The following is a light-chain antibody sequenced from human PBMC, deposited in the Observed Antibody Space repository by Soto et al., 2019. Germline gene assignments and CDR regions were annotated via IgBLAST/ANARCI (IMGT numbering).Light chain of an antibody. CDR3: CSYAGSPLVV. CDR2: DVT. CDR1: SSDVGGYNS. J-gene: IGLJ2*01. V-gene: IGLV2-11*01. Sequence: QSALTQPRSVSGSPGQSVTISCTGTSSDVGGYNSVSWYQQHPGKAPRLMIYDVTKRPSGVPDRFSGSKSGNTASLTISGLQAEDETDYYCCSYAGSPLVVFGGGTKLTVL.